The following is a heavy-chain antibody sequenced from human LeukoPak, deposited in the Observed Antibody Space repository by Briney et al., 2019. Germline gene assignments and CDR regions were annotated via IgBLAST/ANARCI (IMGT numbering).Heavy chain of an antibody. CDR2: INHSGGT. V-gene: IGHV4-34*01. Sequence: PSETLSLTCAVYGGSFSGYYWSWIRQPPGKGLEWIGEINHSGGTNYNPSLKSRVTISVDTSKNQFSLKLSSVTAADTAVYYCARFAGIAVAGFDYWGQGTLVTVSS. CDR1: GGSFSGYY. D-gene: IGHD6-19*01. J-gene: IGHJ4*02. CDR3: ARFAGIAVAGFDY.